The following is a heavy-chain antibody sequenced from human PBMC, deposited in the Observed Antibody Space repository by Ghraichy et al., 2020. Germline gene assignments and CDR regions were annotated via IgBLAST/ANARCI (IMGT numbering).Heavy chain of an antibody. V-gene: IGHV3-7*03. Sequence: LSLTCVASGFTFSSYWMSWVRQAPGKGLEWVANIKQDGSEKYYVDSVKGRFTIARDNAKNSLYLQMNSLRAEDTAVYYCARVTGQIWFGENYWGQGTLVTVSS. D-gene: IGHD3-10*01. J-gene: IGHJ4*02. CDR3: ARVTGQIWFGENY. CDR1: GFTFSSYW. CDR2: IKQDGSEK.